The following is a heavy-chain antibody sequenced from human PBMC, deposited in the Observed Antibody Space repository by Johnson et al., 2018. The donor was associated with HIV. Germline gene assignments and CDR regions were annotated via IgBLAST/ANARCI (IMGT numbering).Heavy chain of an antibody. D-gene: IGHD3-9*01. J-gene: IGHJ3*02. V-gene: IGHV3-48*04. Sequence: VQLVESGGGLIQPGGSLRLSCAASGFTFSSYAMHWVRQAPGKGLEWVSAISGSGSTIYYADSVKGRFTISRDNAKNSLYLQVNSLRAEDTAVYYCARGWLFLDAFDIWGQGTMVTVSS. CDR1: GFTFSSYA. CDR2: ISGSGSTI. CDR3: ARGWLFLDAFDI.